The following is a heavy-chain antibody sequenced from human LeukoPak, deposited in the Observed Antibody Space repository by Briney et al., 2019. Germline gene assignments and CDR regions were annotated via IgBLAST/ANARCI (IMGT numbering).Heavy chain of an antibody. V-gene: IGHV1-8*03. D-gene: IGHD5/OR15-5a*01. CDR2: MNPKGGDT. J-gene: IGHJ4*02. Sequence: VASVKVSCKASEYTFTSYDINWVRQATGQGLEWVGWMNPKGGDTGYAQKFQGRVTITADKSTSTAYMELSSLRSEDTAVYYCARTSRWDIVSNALIDYWGQGTLVTVSS. CDR1: EYTFTSYD. CDR3: ARTSRWDIVSNALIDY.